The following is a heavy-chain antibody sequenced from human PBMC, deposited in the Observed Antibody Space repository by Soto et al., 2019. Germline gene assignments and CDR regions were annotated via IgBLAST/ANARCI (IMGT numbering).Heavy chain of an antibody. CDR2: IIPILGIA. V-gene: IGHV1-69*04. CDR3: ARDDGDYVCAFDI. CDR1: GGTFSSYT. J-gene: IGHJ3*02. D-gene: IGHD4-17*01. Sequence: SVKVYCKASGGTFSSYTISWVRQAPGQGLEWMGRIIPILGIANYAQKFQGRVTITADKSTSTAYMELSSLRSEDTAVYYCARDDGDYVCAFDIWGQGTMVTVSS.